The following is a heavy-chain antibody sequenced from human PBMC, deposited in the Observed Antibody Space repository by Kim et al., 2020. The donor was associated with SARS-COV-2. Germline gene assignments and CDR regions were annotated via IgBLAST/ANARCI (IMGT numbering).Heavy chain of an antibody. CDR3: TTEGTSDYYDSSGYYLFDY. Sequence: GGSLRLSCAASGFTFSNAWMSWVRQAPGKGLEWVGRIKSKTDGGTTDYAAPVKGRFTISRDDSKNTLYLQMNSLKTEDTAVYYCTTEGTSDYYDSSGYYLFDYWGQRTLVTVSS. D-gene: IGHD3-22*01. J-gene: IGHJ4*02. CDR1: GFTFSNAW. V-gene: IGHV3-15*01. CDR2: IKSKTDGGTT.